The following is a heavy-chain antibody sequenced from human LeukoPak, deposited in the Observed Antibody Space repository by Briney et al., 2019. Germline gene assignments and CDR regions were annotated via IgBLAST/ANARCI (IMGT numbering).Heavy chain of an antibody. V-gene: IGHV1-18*01. D-gene: IGHD1-20*01. CDR1: GYTFTSYG. J-gene: IGHJ6*01. Sequence: ASVKVSCKASGYTFTSYGISWVRQAPGQGLEWMGWIIAYNGNTNYAQKLQGRVTMTTDTSTSTAYKELRSLRSDDTAVYYCARGITGTLYYYYYGMDAWGQGTTVTVSS. CDR2: IIAYNGNT. CDR3: ARGITGTLYYYYYGMDA.